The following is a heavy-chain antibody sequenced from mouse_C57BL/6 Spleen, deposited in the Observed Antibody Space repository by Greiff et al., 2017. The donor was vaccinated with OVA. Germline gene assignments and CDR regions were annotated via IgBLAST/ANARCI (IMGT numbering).Heavy chain of an antibody. V-gene: IGHV1-69*01. CDR3: ARQRDKYFDY. Sequence: QVQLQQPGAELVMPGASVKLSCTASGYTFTSYWMHWVKQRPGQGLEWIGEIAPSDSYTNYNQKFKGKSTLTVDKSSSTAYMQLSSLTSEDSAVYYCARQRDKYFDYWGQGTTLTVSS. J-gene: IGHJ2*01. CDR2: IAPSDSYT. D-gene: IGHD3-3*01. CDR1: GYTFTSYW.